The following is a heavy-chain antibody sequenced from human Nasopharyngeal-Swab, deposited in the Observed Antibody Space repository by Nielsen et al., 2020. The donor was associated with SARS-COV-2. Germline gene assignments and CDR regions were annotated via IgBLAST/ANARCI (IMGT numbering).Heavy chain of an antibody. CDR3: AKGGGGSCFSSMDV. Sequence: VRQAPGKGLEWVSRICGRDTNTYYADSVKGRFTISRDNSQNTLYLQMNSLRAEETDVYFCAKGGGGSCFSSMDVWGQGTTVTVSS. V-gene: IGHV3-23*01. CDR2: ICGRDTNT. J-gene: IGHJ6*02. D-gene: IGHD2-15*01.